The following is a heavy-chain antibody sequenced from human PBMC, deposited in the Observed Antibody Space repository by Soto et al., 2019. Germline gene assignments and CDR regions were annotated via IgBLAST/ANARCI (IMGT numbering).Heavy chain of an antibody. CDR2: IFYRGAT. V-gene: IGHV4-61*01. CDR1: GVSVSSGSHY. CDR3: ARDHVATAGTLDY. D-gene: IGHD6-13*01. J-gene: IGHJ4*02. Sequence: PSETLSLTCTVSGVSVSSGSHYWSWVRQPPGKGLEWIGYIFYRGATNYNPSLEGRLTISIDTSKNQFSLKLSSVTTADTAVYFCARDHVATAGTLDYWGQGTLVTVS.